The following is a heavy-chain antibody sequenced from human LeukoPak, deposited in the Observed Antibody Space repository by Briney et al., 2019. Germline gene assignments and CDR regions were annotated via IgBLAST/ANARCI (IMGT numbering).Heavy chain of an antibody. CDR2: LSAFGSDT. D-gene: IGHD5-24*01. Sequence: GGSLRLSCAASGFTFSNYRMSWVRQAPGKGLEWVSSLSAFGSDTYYAGSVKGRITISRDNSKSSLFLQMNSLRADDTAIYYCAKWIDGYIYDAFDIWGQGTMVTVSS. CDR3: AKWIDGYIYDAFDI. CDR1: GFTFSNYR. J-gene: IGHJ3*02. V-gene: IGHV3-23*01.